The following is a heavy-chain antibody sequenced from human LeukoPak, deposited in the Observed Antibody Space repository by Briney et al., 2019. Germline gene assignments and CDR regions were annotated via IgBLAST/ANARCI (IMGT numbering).Heavy chain of an antibody. D-gene: IGHD2/OR15-2a*01. J-gene: IGHJ4*02. Sequence: ASVKVSCKASGFTFSNSAVQWVRQARGQRLEWIGWIVVGSGNTNYAQKFQERVTITRDMSTSTAYMGLSSLRSEDTAVYYCAVDVIYESDWGQGTLVTVSS. CDR3: AVDVIYESD. CDR1: GFTFSNSA. CDR2: IVVGSGNT. V-gene: IGHV1-58*01.